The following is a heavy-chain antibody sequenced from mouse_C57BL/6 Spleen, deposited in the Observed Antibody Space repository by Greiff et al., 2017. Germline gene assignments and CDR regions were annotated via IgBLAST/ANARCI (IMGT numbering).Heavy chain of an antibody. CDR2: INPTNVGP. CDR3: ARRGDYDRKYFDV. CDR1: GYTFTDSY. J-gene: IGHJ1*03. D-gene: IGHD2-4*01. V-gene: IGHV1-26*01. Sequence: EVQLQQSGPELLKPGASVKISCKASGYTFTDSYMNWVKQSHGKSLEWIGTINPTNVGPSYNQQFKGKATLTLDKSSSPAYMELRSLTSEDSAVYYCARRGDYDRKYFDVWGTGTTVTVSS.